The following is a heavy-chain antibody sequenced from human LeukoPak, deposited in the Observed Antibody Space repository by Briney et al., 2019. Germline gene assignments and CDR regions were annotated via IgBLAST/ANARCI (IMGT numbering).Heavy chain of an antibody. CDR1: GFTFDDYA. CDR3: AKDRRPNYYDSSGYFVY. J-gene: IGHJ4*02. V-gene: IGHV3-9*01. Sequence: GGSLRLSCAASGFTFDDYAMHWVRQAPGKGLEWVSGISWNSGSIGYADSVKGRFTISRDNAKNSLYLQMSSLRAEDTALYYCAKDRRPNYYDSSGYFVYWGQGTLVTVSS. D-gene: IGHD3-22*01. CDR2: ISWNSGSI.